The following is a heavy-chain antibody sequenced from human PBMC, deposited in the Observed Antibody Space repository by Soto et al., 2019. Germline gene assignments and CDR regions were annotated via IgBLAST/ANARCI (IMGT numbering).Heavy chain of an antibody. CDR3: ARSGYSSGWYGNYYYYYGMDV. D-gene: IGHD6-19*01. Sequence: QVQLVQSGAEVKKPGASVKVSCKASGSTFTSYGISWVRQAPGQGLQLMGWISAYNGNTNYAQKLQGRVTMTTDTSTSTAYMELRSLRSDDTAVYYCARSGYSSGWYGNYYYYYGMDVWGQGTTVTVSS. V-gene: IGHV1-18*01. CDR1: GSTFTSYG. CDR2: ISAYNGNT. J-gene: IGHJ6*02.